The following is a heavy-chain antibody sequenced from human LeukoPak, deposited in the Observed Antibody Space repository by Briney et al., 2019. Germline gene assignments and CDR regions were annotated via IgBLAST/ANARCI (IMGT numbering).Heavy chain of an antibody. CDR2: IYPGDSDT. V-gene: IGHV5-51*01. J-gene: IGHJ3*02. D-gene: IGHD5-18*01. CDR1: GYSFTSYW. CDR3: ASRPRNAMAHAFDI. Sequence: GESLKISCKGTGYSFTSYWIGWVRQVPGKGLEWMGIIYPGDSDTRYSPSFQGQVTISADKSISTAYLQWSSLKASDTAMYYCASRPRNAMAHAFDIWGQGTMVTVSS.